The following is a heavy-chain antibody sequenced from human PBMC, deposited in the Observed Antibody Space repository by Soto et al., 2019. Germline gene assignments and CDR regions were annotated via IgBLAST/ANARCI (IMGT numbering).Heavy chain of an antibody. D-gene: IGHD6-6*01. CDR1: GFTLSSYG. CDR2: ISYDGSNK. J-gene: IGHJ4*02. V-gene: IGHV3-30*18. Sequence: QVQLVESGGGVVQPGRSLRLSCAASGFTLSSYGMHWARQAPGKGLEWVAVISYDGSNKNYADSVKGRFTISRDNSKNTLYLQMNSLRAEDTAVYYCAKDRYSSSPDLDSWGQGTLVTVSS. CDR3: AKDRYSSSPDLDS.